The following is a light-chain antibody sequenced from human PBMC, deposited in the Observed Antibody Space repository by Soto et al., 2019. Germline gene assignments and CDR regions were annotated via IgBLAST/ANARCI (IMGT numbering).Light chain of an antibody. V-gene: IGLV1-40*01. J-gene: IGLJ3*02. CDR3: QSYDSSLSGAWV. Sequence: QSVLTQLPSVSGAPGQRVTISCIGTTSNIGAGFDVHWYQQFPGTAPKLLIYGGTTRPSGVPDRFSGSQSGTSASLAITGLQPGDEADYYCQSYDSSLSGAWVFGGGTQLTVL. CDR1: TSNIGAGFD. CDR2: GGT.